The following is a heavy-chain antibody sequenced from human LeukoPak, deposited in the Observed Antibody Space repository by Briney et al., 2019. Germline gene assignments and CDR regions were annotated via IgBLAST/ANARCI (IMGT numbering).Heavy chain of an antibody. CDR1: GYSISSGYY. D-gene: IGHD1-26*01. CDR3: ARHTLGYYFDY. V-gene: IGHV4-38-2*01. J-gene: IGHJ4*02. CDR2: IYHSGST. Sequence: PSETLSLTCAVSGYSISSGYYWGWIRQPPGKGLEWIGSIYHSGSTYYNPSLKSRVTISVDTSKNQFSLKLSSVTAADTAVYYCARHTLGYYFDYRGQGTLVTVSS.